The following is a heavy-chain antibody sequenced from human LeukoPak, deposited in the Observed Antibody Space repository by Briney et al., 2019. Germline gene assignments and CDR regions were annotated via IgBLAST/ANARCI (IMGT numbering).Heavy chain of an antibody. V-gene: IGHV1-69*06. D-gene: IGHD2-8*01. Sequence: SVKVSCKASGYTFTSYGISWVRQAPGQGLEWMGGIIPIFGTANYAQKFQGRVTITADKSTSTAYMELSSLRSEDTAVYYCAREGSTNKASAFDYWGQGTLVTVSS. CDR3: AREGSTNKASAFDY. J-gene: IGHJ4*02. CDR1: GYTFTSYG. CDR2: IIPIFGTA.